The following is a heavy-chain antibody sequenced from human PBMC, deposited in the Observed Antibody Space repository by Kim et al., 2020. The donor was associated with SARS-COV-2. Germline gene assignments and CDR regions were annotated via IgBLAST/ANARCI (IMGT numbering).Heavy chain of an antibody. CDR3: ARLRIAAAGGMDV. V-gene: IGHV6-1*01. J-gene: IGHJ6*02. D-gene: IGHD6-13*01. Sequence: DYAVPVKSRITINPDTSKNQFALQLNSVTPEDTAVYYCARLRIAAAGGMDVWGQGTTVTVSS.